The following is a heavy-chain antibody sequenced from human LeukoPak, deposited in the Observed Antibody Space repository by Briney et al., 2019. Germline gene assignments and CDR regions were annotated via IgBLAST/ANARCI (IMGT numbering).Heavy chain of an antibody. CDR3: ARWDSGSYFLDY. J-gene: IGHJ4*02. CDR2: IYYSGTT. CDR1: GGSVSSYY. D-gene: IGHD1-26*01. V-gene: IGHV4-59*02. Sequence: SETLSLTCTVSGGSVSSYYWNWIRQPPGKGLEWIGYIYYSGTTNYNPSLKSRVTISVDTSKNQFSLKLSSVTAADTAVYYCARWDSGSYFLDYWGQGTLVTDSS.